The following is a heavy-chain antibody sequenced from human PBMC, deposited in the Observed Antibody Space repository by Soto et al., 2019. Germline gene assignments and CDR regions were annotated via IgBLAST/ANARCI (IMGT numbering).Heavy chain of an antibody. V-gene: IGHV3-23*01. CDR1: GFTFSSYA. Sequence: EVQLLESGGGLVQPGGSLRLSCAASGFTFSSYAMSWVRQAPGKGLEWVSAISGSGGSTYYADSVKGRFTISRDNSKNTLYLQMNSLRAEDTAVYYCAKAGTGSRLLQSIYMDVWGKGTTVTVSS. D-gene: IGHD2-2*01. CDR3: AKAGTGSRLLQSIYMDV. CDR2: ISGSGGST. J-gene: IGHJ6*03.